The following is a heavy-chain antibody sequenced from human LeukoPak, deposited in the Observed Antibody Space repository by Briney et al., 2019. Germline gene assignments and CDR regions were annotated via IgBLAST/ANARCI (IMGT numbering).Heavy chain of an antibody. D-gene: IGHD2-2*03. V-gene: IGHV3-23*01. CDR2: IGGSGTRT. J-gene: IGHJ4*02. Sequence: GGTLRLSCSASGFTFTTYGMNWVRQAPGKGLEWVSGIGGSGTRTYYADSVKGRFTISRDNSKNTLYLQMNSLRDEDTAVYYCAKDSHWIWLDDWGQGTLVTVSS. CDR3: AKDSHWIWLDD. CDR1: GFTFTTYG.